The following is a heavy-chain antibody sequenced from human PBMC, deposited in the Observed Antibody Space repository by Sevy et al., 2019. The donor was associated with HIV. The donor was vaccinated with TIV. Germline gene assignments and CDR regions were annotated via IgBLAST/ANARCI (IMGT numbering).Heavy chain of an antibody. D-gene: IGHD3-22*01. Sequence: GGSLRLSCTASGFTFSTYAMSWVRQAPGKGLEWVSGLSGSAYSTYYADSVKGRFIISRDNSKNTLDMQLNSLGADDTAVYYCAKEGGGYNYDSSGLFDYWGQGALVTVSS. CDR3: AKEGGGYNYDSSGLFDY. CDR2: LSGSAYST. J-gene: IGHJ4*02. V-gene: IGHV3-23*01. CDR1: GFTFSTYA.